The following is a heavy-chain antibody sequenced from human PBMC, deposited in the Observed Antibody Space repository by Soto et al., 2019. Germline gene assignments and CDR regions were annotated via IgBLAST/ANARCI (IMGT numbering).Heavy chain of an antibody. D-gene: IGHD2-15*01. CDR1: GFTFSNAW. Sequence: PGGSLRLSCAASGFTFSNAWMSWVRQAPGKGLEWVGRIKSKTDGGTTDYAAPVKGRFTISRDDSKNTLYLQMNSLKTEDTAVYYCTTDRYCSGGSCLLKFDYYYYMDVWGKGTTVTVSS. CDR3: TTDRYCSGGSCLLKFDYYYYMDV. J-gene: IGHJ6*03. CDR2: IKSKTDGGTT. V-gene: IGHV3-15*01.